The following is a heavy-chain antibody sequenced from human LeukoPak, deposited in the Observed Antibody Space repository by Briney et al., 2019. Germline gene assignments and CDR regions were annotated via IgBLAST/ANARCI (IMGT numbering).Heavy chain of an antibody. Sequence: ASVKVSCKASGYTFTSYGISWVRQAPGQGLEWMGWITTYNGNTNYAQKLQGRVTMTTDTSTSTAYMELRSLRSDDTAVYYCARGQDSGGHGYDAFDIWGQGTMVTVSS. CDR1: GYTFTSYG. V-gene: IGHV1-18*01. J-gene: IGHJ3*02. D-gene: IGHD4-23*01. CDR2: ITTYNGNT. CDR3: ARGQDSGGHGYDAFDI.